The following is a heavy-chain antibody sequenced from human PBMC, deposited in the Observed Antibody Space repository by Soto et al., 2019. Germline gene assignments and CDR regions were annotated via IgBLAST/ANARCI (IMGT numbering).Heavy chain of an antibody. D-gene: IGHD6-6*01. CDR2: TYYRSRFFS. CDR3: SRDRYSSSGWFDP. V-gene: IGHV6-1*01. J-gene: IGHJ5*02. CDR1: GDSVSSYSAA. Sequence: SQTLSLTCAISGDSVSSYSAAWNWIRQSPSGGLEWLGRTYYRSRFFSDYAESVKSRIIINPDTSKNQFSLQLKSVTPEDTAVYYCSRDRYSSSGWFDPWAQGTPVTVSS.